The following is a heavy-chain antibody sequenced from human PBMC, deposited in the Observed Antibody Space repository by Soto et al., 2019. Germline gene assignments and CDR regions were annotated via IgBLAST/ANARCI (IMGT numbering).Heavy chain of an antibody. V-gene: IGHV3-30-3*01. CDR2: ISYDGSNK. D-gene: IGHD4-17*01. CDR3: ARDRTTVTQTYYFDY. J-gene: IGHJ4*02. Sequence: GGSLRLSCAASGFTFSSYAMHWVRQAPGKGLEWVAVISYDGSNKYYAGSVKGRFTISRDNSKNTLYLQINSLRADDTAVYYCARDRTTVTQTYYFDYWGQGTLVTVSS. CDR1: GFTFSSYA.